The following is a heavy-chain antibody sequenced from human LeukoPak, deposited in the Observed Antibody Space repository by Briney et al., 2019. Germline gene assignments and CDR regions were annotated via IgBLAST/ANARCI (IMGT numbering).Heavy chain of an antibody. D-gene: IGHD3-22*01. Sequence: SETLSLTCTVSGGSISTYYWTWIRQPPGKGLEWIGYIYNSGKTNYNPSFKSRVTISADTSKSQFSLKLGSVTAADTAVYYCARDHGSGYFYDYWDQGTLVTVSS. CDR2: IYNSGKT. CDR3: ARDHGSGYFYDY. V-gene: IGHV4-59*01. J-gene: IGHJ4*02. CDR1: GGSISTYY.